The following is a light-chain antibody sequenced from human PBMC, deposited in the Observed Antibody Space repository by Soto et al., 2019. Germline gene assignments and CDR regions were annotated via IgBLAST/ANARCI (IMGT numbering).Light chain of an antibody. CDR1: QSVSSN. CDR3: QHYNNWLGT. J-gene: IGKJ4*01. CDR2: GAS. Sequence: EIVMTQSPANLSMSPGERANLSCRASQSVSSNLAWYQQKPGQAPRLLIYGASTRATGIPDRFSGSGSGTEFILTISSLQSEDFAVYYCQHYNNWLGTFGGGTKVDI. V-gene: IGKV3-15*01.